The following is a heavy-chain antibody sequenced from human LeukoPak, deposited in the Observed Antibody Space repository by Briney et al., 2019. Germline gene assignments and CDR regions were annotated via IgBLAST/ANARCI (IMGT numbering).Heavy chain of an antibody. V-gene: IGHV4-59*01. CDR1: GVSISTYS. J-gene: IGHJ2*01. D-gene: IGHD1-26*01. CDR2: ISYSGST. CDR3: ATDGNFDL. Sequence: PSETLSLTCTVSGVSISTYSWSWIRQPPGKGLEWIGYISYSGSTSYNPSLRSRVTISVDTSKNQFSLKLSSVAAADTAVYYCATDGNFDLWGRGTLVTVSS.